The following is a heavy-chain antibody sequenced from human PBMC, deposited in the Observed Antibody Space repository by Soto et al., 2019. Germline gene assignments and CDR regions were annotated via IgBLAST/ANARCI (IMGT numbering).Heavy chain of an antibody. CDR2: INSNSGGT. CDR1: GYTFTANY. CDR3: ARGTGTSWFDP. Sequence: RASVKVCCEASGYTFTANYIHWVRQAPGQGLEWMGWINSNSGGTKYAQNFQGRVTLTRDTSISTVYMDLSRLISDDTAVYYCARGTGTSWFDPWGQGTLVPVSS. V-gene: IGHV1-2*02. D-gene: IGHD1-7*01. J-gene: IGHJ5*02.